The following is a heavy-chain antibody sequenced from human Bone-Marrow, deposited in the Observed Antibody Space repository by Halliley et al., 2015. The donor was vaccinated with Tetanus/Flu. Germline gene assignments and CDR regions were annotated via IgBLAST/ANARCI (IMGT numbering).Heavy chain of an antibody. CDR3: AKVERERGHLGQLSFGA. Sequence: LRLSCSVSGGSISHYDWSWIRQPPGKGLEWIGYFYHSGSTNYNSSLRSRVSISVDTSKNQLSLNLRSVTDADTAVYYCAKVERERGHLGQLSFGAWGQGNLVAVSS. CDR1: GGSISHYD. CDR2: FYHSGST. D-gene: IGHD3-16*01. J-gene: IGHJ5*02. V-gene: IGHV4-59*01.